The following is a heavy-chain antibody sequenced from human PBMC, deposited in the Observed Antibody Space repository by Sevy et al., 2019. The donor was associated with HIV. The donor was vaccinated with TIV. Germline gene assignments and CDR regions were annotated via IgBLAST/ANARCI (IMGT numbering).Heavy chain of an antibody. CDR3: AKDHALTTVWVNNWFES. V-gene: IGHV3-30*18. Sequence: GGSLRLSCAASGFTFSSYGMHWVRQAPGKGLEWVAVIRYDGSNQYYSDSVKGRFTISRDDSKNTLYLQMNSLRAEDTAVYYCAKDHALTTVWVNNWFESWGHGTLVTVSS. CDR2: IRYDGSNQ. CDR1: GFTFSSYG. J-gene: IGHJ5*01. D-gene: IGHD4-4*01.